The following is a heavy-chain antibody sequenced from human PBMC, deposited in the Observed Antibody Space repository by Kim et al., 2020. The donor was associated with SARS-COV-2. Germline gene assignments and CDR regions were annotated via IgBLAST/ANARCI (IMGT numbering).Heavy chain of an antibody. Sequence: GGSLRLSCAASGFTFSSYSMNWVRQAPGKGLEWVSSISSSSSYIYYADSVKGRFTISRDNAKNSLYLQMNSLRAEDTAVYYCATLYYYDSSGYYSGWFDPWGQGTLVTVSS. CDR2: ISSSSSYI. CDR3: ATLYYYDSSGYYSGWFDP. D-gene: IGHD3-22*01. V-gene: IGHV3-21*01. CDR1: GFTFSSYS. J-gene: IGHJ5*02.